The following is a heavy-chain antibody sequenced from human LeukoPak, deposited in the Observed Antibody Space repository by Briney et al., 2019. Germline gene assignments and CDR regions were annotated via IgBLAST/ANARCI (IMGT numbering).Heavy chain of an antibody. Sequence: GASVKLSCKASGGTFSSYAISWVRKAPGQGLEWMGRIIPIFGTANYAQKFQGRVTITTYESTSTAYMELSSLRTEDTAVYYCAGQGGYDYSWGQGTLVTVSS. D-gene: IGHD5-12*01. CDR3: AGQGGYDYS. CDR2: IIPIFGTA. CDR1: GGTFSSYA. V-gene: IGHV1-69*05. J-gene: IGHJ4*02.